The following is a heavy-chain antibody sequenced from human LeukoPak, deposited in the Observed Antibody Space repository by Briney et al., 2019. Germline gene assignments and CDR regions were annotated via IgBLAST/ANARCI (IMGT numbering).Heavy chain of an antibody. CDR3: ARDRQQLGYDP. D-gene: IGHD6-13*01. V-gene: IGHV3-48*04. CDR1: GFTFSSYS. J-gene: IGHJ5*02. CDR2: ISSSSSTI. Sequence: GGSLRLSCAASGFTFSSYSMNWVRQAPGKGLEWVSYISSSSSTIYYADSVKGRFTISRDNAKNSLYLQMNGLRAEDTAVYYCARDRQQLGYDPWGQGTLVTVSS.